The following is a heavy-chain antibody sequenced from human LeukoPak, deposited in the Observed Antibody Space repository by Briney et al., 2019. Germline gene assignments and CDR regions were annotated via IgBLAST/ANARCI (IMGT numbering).Heavy chain of an antibody. CDR3: ATVYSEDAFDI. J-gene: IGHJ3*02. CDR2: FDPEDGET. V-gene: IGHV1-24*01. D-gene: IGHD1-26*01. Sequence: GASVKVSCKASEYTFTGYSVHWVRQAPGKGLEWMGGFDPEDGETIYAQKFQGRVTMTEDTSTDTAYMELSSLRSEDTAVYYCATVYSEDAFDIWGQGTMVTVSS. CDR1: EYTFTGYS.